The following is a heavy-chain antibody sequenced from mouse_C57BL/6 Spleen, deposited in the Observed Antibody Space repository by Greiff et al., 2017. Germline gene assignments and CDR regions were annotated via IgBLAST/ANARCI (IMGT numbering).Heavy chain of an antibody. Sequence: QVQLKQPGAELVRPGSSVKLSCKASGYTFTSYWMHWVKQRPIKGLEWIGNIDPSDSETHYNQKFKDKATLTVDKSSSTAYMQLSSLTSEDSAVYDCAREEAYGSREWFAYWGPGTLVTVSA. CDR1: GYTFTSYW. V-gene: IGHV1-52*01. CDR2: IDPSDSET. CDR3: AREEAYGSREWFAY. J-gene: IGHJ3*01. D-gene: IGHD1-1*01.